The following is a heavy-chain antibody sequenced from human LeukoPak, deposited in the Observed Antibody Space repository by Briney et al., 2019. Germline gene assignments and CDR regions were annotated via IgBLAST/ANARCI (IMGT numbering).Heavy chain of an antibody. J-gene: IGHJ4*02. CDR2: ISWNSGSI. CDR3: AKDNPNYYYDSSGYSFDY. CDR1: GFTFDDYA. Sequence: GGSLRLSCAASGFTFDDYAMHWVRQAPGKGLEWVSGISWNSGSIGYADSVKGRFTISRDNSKNTLYLQMNSLRAEDTAVYYCAKDNPNYYYDSSGYSFDYWGQGTLVTVSS. D-gene: IGHD3-22*01. V-gene: IGHV3-9*01.